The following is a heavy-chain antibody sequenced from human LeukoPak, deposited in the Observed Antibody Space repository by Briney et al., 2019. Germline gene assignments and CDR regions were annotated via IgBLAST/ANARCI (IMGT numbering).Heavy chain of an antibody. CDR3: ARELYYDFWSGYSNWFDP. Sequence: PGGSLRLSCAASGFTFSSYSMNWVRQAPGKGLEWVSYISSSSSTIYYADSVKGRFTISRDNAKNSLYLQMNSLRAEDTAVYYCARELYYDFWSGYSNWFDPWGQGTLVTVSS. CDR2: ISSSSSTI. D-gene: IGHD3-3*01. CDR1: GFTFSSYS. V-gene: IGHV3-48*01. J-gene: IGHJ5*02.